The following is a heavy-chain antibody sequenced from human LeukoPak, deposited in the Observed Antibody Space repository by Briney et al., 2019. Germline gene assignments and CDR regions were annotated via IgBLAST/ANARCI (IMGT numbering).Heavy chain of an antibody. CDR2: ISYDGSNK. J-gene: IGHJ4*02. CDR3: AKDVIHDY. CDR1: GFTFSSYG. Sequence: PEGSLRLSCAASGFTFSSYGMHWVRQAPGKGLEWVAVISYDGSNKYYADSVKGRFTISRDNSKNTLYLQMNSLRAEDTAVYYCAKDVIHDYWGQGTLVTVSS. D-gene: IGHD3-10*01. V-gene: IGHV3-30*18.